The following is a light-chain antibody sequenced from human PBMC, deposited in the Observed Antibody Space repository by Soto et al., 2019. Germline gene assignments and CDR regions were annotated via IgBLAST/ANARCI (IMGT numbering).Light chain of an antibody. J-gene: IGKJ4*01. Sequence: DIQMTQSPSSVSASVGDRVTITCRASQDISSWLGWYQQKPGKAPKLLISASSTLQSGVPSRFSSRGDGTPFTLSITSLEPKDFGTFYCQQANSFHLTFAGGTKVEIK. CDR3: QQANSFHLT. V-gene: IGKV1D-12*01. CDR1: QDISSW. CDR2: ASS.